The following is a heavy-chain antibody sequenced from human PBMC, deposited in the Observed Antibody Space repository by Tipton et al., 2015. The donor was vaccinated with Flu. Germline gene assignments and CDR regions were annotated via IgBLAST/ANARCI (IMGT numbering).Heavy chain of an antibody. V-gene: IGHV4-59*01. J-gene: IGHJ6*02. CDR1: GFSIMSGYY. CDR3: ARAGTTWGRMDV. CDR2: IYYSGST. Sequence: TLSLTCNVSGFSIMSGYYWSWIRQPPGKGLEWIGYIYYSGSTNYNPSLKSRVTISVDTSKNQFSLKLSSVTAADTAVYYCARAGTTWGRMDVWGQGTTVTVSS. D-gene: IGHD3-16*01.